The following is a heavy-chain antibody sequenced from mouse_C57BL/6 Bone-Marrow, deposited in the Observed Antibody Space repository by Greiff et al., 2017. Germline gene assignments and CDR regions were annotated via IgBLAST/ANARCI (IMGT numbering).Heavy chain of an antibody. CDR1: GYAFTSYW. D-gene: IGHD2-1*01. V-gene: IGHV1-7*01. Sequence: VQLQQSGAELVKPGASVKLSCKASGYAFTSYWMHWVKQRPGQGLEWIGKIYPGNGDTNYNRKFKGKATLTADKSSSPAYMQLSSLTYEDSAVYCCARWGGNYFDYWGQGTTPTVTA. CDR3: ARWGGNYFDY. CDR2: IYPGNGDT. J-gene: IGHJ2*01.